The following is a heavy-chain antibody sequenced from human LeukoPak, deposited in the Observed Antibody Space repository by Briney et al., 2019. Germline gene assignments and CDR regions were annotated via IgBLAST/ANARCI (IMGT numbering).Heavy chain of an antibody. CDR1: GFTFSSYW. CDR2: IRYDGSNK. Sequence: SGGSLRLSCAASGFTFSSYWMTWVRQAPGKGLEWVAFIRYDGSNKYYADSVKGRFTISRDNSKNTLYLQMNSLRAEDTAVYYCAKTRIVATALSYFDYWGQGTLVTVSS. V-gene: IGHV3-30*02. D-gene: IGHD5-12*01. J-gene: IGHJ4*02. CDR3: AKTRIVATALSYFDY.